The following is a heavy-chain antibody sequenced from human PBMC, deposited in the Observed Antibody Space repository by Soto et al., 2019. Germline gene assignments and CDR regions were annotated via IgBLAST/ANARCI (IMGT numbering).Heavy chain of an antibody. Sequence: SETLSLTCTVSGYSFSSYCWTWIRQPPGKALEWIGYMFHSGRTNYNPSLTSRVTMSADTSNNQFSLTLTSVTAADTAVYYCAKAVKYYDSTGYDAFAVWGQGIMVTVS. J-gene: IGHJ3*01. CDR3: AKAVKYYDSTGYDAFAV. CDR2: MFHSGRT. D-gene: IGHD3-22*01. V-gene: IGHV4-59*01. CDR1: GYSFSSYC.